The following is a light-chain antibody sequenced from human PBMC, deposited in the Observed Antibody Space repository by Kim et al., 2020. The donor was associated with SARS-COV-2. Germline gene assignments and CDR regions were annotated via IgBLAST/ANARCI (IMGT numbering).Light chain of an antibody. CDR2: DAS. CDR3: QRRSGWPLT. Sequence: SPGERATLSCMASQSVGTSLAWYQQKPGQAPRLLIYDASNRATGIPARFSGTGSATDFTLTISSLEPEDFAVYYCQRRSGWPLTFGGGTKVDIK. V-gene: IGKV3-11*01. J-gene: IGKJ4*01. CDR1: QSVGTS.